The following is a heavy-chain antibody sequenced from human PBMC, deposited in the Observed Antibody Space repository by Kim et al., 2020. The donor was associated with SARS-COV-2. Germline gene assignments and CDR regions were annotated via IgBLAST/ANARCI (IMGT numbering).Heavy chain of an antibody. CDR3: ASLWTDTGSYFRFDY. CDR2: IYHSGNT. V-gene: IGHV4-4*02. Sequence: SETLSLTCAVSGDSITTRNWWSCVRQPPGRGLEWSGEIYHSGNTNYNPSLKSRVSISVDKSKNQFSLNLSSVTAADTAVHYCASLWTDTGSYFRFDYWGPGPLVTVSS. J-gene: IGHJ4*02. CDR1: GDSITTRNW. D-gene: IGHD1-26*01.